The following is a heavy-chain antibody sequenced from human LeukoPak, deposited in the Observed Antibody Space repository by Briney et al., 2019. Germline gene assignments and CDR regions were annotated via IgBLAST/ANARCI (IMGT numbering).Heavy chain of an antibody. J-gene: IGHJ4*02. CDR1: GASIRSYY. CDR3: ARGRNDNGGMFFDS. D-gene: IGHD4-23*01. CDR2: ISYSGYT. V-gene: IGHV4-59*01. Sequence: KASETLSLTCTVSGASIRSYYWSWIRQAPGKGLEGVGFISYSGYTSYSPSLKSRVAISVDTSKSQFSLRLTSMTVADTAIYYCARGRNDNGGMFFDSWAQGTLVTVSS.